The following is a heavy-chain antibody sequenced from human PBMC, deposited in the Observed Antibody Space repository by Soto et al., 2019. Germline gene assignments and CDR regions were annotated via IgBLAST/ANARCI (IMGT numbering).Heavy chain of an antibody. CDR1: GDTFNSYL. CDR2: IIPIIRVT. CDR3: ARESLGAKGADH. Sequence: QVQLVQSGAEVKRPGSSVKVSCESSGDTFNSYLISWVRQAPGQGLEWMGGIIPIIRVTHYAQRFQGRVTIRAHSSTGTAYMEMTTLGFEDTAVYYFARESLGAKGADHWGQGTLVTVSS. J-gene: IGHJ4*02. V-gene: IGHV1-69*17. D-gene: IGHD7-27*01.